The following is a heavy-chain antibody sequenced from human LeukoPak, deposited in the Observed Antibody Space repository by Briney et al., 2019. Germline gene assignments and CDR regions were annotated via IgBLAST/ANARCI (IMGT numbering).Heavy chain of an antibody. V-gene: IGHV3-7*01. CDR3: ARELFRVHAFDI. CDR2: IKQDGSEK. Sequence: RSGGSLRLSCAASGFSFSSYWMSWVRQAPGKGLEWVANIKQDGSEKNYVDSVKGRFTISRDNAKNSLYLQMNSLRAEDTAIYYGARELFRVHAFDIWGQGTMVTVSS. D-gene: IGHD3-10*02. CDR1: GFSFSSYW. J-gene: IGHJ3*02.